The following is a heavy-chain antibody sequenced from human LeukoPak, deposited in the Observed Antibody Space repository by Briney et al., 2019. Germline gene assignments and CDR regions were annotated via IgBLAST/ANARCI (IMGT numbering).Heavy chain of an antibody. V-gene: IGHV3-23*01. Sequence: GRSLRLSCVASGFTFSRYAINSVRHTPGSRLEWLSLIGTNEARTHYAYSVKCVFTSSRDNSENALFLQMHSVRAEDTAVYYCAKDLDSTDLYDNADWGQGALVTVSS. CDR1: GFTFSRYA. J-gene: IGHJ1*01. D-gene: IGHD2/OR15-2a*01. CDR3: AKDLDSTDLYDNAD. CDR2: IGTNEART.